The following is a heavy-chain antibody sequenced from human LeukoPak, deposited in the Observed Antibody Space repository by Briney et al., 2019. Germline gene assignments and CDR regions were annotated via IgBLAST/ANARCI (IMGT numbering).Heavy chain of an antibody. CDR1: GFTFSSYW. D-gene: IGHD1-26*01. CDR2: IKQDGSEK. V-gene: IGHV3-7*03. CDR3: ARDCGVGSTFDY. J-gene: IGHJ4*02. Sequence: GSLRLSCAASGFTFSSYWMSWVRQAPGKGLEWVANIKQDGSEKYYVYSVKGRFTISRDNAKNSLYLQMNSLRAEDTAVYYCARDCGVGSTFDYWAREPWSPSPQ.